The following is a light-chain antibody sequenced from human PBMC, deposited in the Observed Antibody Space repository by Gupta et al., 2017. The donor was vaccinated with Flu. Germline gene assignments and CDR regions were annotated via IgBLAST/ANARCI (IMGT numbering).Light chain of an antibody. CDR3: CSYGVNDV. CDR1: SGGIGASNY. J-gene: IGLJ1*01. Sequence: QSFAISCTGTSGGIGASNYGSWNQQHPCKPPKLMIDEFSRRPSGVPDRFSDSKSGNTASLTVSGHQAVDEDDYYCCSYGVNDVFGTGTKVTVL. CDR2: EFS. V-gene: IGLV2-8*01.